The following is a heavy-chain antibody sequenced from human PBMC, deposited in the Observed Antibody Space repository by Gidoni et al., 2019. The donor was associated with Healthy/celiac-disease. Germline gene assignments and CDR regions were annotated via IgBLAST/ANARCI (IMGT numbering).Heavy chain of an antibody. V-gene: IGHV3-23*01. Sequence: EVQLLVSGGGLVQPGGSLRLSCAASGFPFSSYAMSCVRQAPGQGLGWVSGISGSGGSTYYEGSVKGRFTISRDNSKNTLYLQMNSLRAEDTAVYYCAKDIKRWPVGVEYWGQGTLVTVSS. J-gene: IGHJ4*02. CDR2: ISGSGGST. CDR1: GFPFSSYA. CDR3: AKDIKRWPVGVEY.